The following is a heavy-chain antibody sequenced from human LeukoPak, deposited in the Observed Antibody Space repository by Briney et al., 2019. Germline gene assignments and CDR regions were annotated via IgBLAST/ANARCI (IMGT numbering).Heavy chain of an antibody. J-gene: IGHJ4*02. D-gene: IGHD3-22*01. Sequence: GGSLRLSCAASGFTFSSYGMHWVRQAPGKGLEWVAVISYDGSNYYYADSVKGRFTISRDNSNNTLYLQMNSLRAEDTAVYYCAKGSRSSGHYSDYWGQGTLVIVSS. CDR2: ISYDGSNY. CDR1: GFTFSSYG. V-gene: IGHV3-30*18. CDR3: AKGSRSSGHYSDY.